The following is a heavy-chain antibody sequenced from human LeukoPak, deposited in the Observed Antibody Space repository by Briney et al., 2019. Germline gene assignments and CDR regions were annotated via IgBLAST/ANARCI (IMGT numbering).Heavy chain of an antibody. CDR2: MSYDGSNK. CDR1: GFTITSFY. CDR3: ARDLYQWYFDY. Sequence: GGSLGLSCAASGFTITSFYMHWVRQAPGKGLQWVAAMSYDGSNKFYAESVRGRFTISRDNSKNTLYLQMNSLRADDTAVYYCARDLYQWYFDYWGQGTLVTVSS. D-gene: IGHD6-19*01. J-gene: IGHJ4*02. V-gene: IGHV3-30-3*01.